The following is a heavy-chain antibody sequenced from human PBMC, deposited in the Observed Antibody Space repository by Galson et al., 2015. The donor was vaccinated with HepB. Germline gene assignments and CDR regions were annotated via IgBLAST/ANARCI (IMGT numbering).Heavy chain of an antibody. CDR3: ARAYCSSTSCSQFDY. CDR1: GFTFSSYE. J-gene: IGHJ4*02. D-gene: IGHD2-2*01. CDR2: ISSSGSTI. V-gene: IGHV3-48*03. Sequence: SLRLSCAASGFTFSSYEMNWVRQAPGKGLEWVSYISSSGSTIYYADSVKGRFTISRDNAKNSLYLQMNSLRAEDTAVYYCARAYCSSTSCSQFDYWGQGTLVTVSS.